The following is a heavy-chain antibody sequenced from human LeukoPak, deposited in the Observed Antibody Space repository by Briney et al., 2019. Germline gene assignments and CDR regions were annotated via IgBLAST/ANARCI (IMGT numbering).Heavy chain of an antibody. CDR3: AKDILYYYGSGSNFDY. Sequence: GRSLRLSCAASGFTFYDYAMHWVRHAPGKGLEWVSGISWNSGSIGYADSVKGRFTISRDNAKNSLYLQMNSLRAEDTALYYCAKDILYYYGSGSNFDYWGQGTLVTVSS. V-gene: IGHV3-9*01. CDR2: ISWNSGSI. D-gene: IGHD3-10*01. J-gene: IGHJ4*02. CDR1: GFTFYDYA.